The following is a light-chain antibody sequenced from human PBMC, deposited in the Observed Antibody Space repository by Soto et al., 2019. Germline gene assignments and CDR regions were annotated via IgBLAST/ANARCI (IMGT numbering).Light chain of an antibody. Sequence: EVVLPQSPGTLSLSPGERATLSCRASQSVSSSYLAWYQQKPGQAPRLLIYGASSRATGIPDRFSGSGSGTDFTLTISRLDPEDFAVYYCQQYGSSPRTFGQGTKVEIK. J-gene: IGKJ1*01. CDR1: QSVSSSY. V-gene: IGKV3-20*01. CDR2: GAS. CDR3: QQYGSSPRT.